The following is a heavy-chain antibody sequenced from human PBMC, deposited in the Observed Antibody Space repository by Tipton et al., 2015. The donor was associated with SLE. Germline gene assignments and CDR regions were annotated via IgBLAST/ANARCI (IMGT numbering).Heavy chain of an antibody. CDR1: GFPFSSYS. CDR3: ARDGLGRGYYFDY. CDR2: ISGSGTAI. D-gene: IGHD3-10*01. J-gene: IGHJ4*02. Sequence: SLRLSCAASGFPFSSYSMNWVRQTPGKGLEWVSYISGSGTAIYYADSVKGRFTISRDNAKNSLYLQMNSLRAEDTAVYYCARDGLGRGYYFDYWGQGTLVTVSS. V-gene: IGHV3-48*01.